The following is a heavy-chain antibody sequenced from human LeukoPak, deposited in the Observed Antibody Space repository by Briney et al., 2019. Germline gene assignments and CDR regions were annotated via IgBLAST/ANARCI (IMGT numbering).Heavy chain of an antibody. CDR3: AKDWQYPYYFDY. D-gene: IGHD2-2*01. Sequence: GGSLRLSCAASGFTFSSYAMSWVRQAPGKGLEWVSAISGSGGSTYYADSVKGRFSISRDNSKNTLYLQVNSLRAEDTAVYYCAKDWQYPYYFDYWGQGTLVTVSS. CDR2: ISGSGGST. V-gene: IGHV3-23*01. CDR1: GFTFSSYA. J-gene: IGHJ4*02.